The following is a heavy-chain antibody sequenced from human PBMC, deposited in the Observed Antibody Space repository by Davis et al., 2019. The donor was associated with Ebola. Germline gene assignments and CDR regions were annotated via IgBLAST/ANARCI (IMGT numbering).Heavy chain of an antibody. CDR1: GYDFTNSW. CDR2: IYPGDSDT. Sequence: PGGSLRLSCKAFGYDFTNSWIGWVRQMPGKGLEWMGIIYPGDSDTRYSPSFQGQVTFSADKSITTVYLQWRNLKISDNGKYYCAEEYSGGLYLEWGQGTLVNVS. D-gene: IGHD6-19*01. V-gene: IGHV5-51*01. J-gene: IGHJ4*02. CDR3: AEEYSGGLYLE.